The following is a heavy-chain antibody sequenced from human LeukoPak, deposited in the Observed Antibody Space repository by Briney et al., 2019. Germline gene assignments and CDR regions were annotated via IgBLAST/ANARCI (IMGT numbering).Heavy chain of an antibody. CDR2: INSSGGST. J-gene: IGHJ4*02. CDR1: GFTFNSYA. Sequence: GGSLRLSCAASGFTFNSYAMSWVRQAPGKGLEWVSDINSSGGSTYYADSVKGRFTVSRDNSKNTLYLQMNSLSAEDTAVYYCARSRSGYYEDYWGQGTLVTVSS. V-gene: IGHV3-23*01. D-gene: IGHD3-22*01. CDR3: ARSRSGYYEDY.